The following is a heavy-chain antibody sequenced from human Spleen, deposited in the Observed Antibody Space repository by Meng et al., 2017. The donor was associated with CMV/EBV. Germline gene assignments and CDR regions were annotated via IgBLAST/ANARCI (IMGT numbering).Heavy chain of an antibody. J-gene: IGHJ4*02. V-gene: IGHV4-4*02. Sequence: SISRRKWWSWVRQPPGKGLEGIGEIYQSGSTNYIPSLKGRVTISVDKSKNKFSLKLSSVTAADTAVYYCAVLAAAGTAGMGGSYFDYWGQGTLVTVSS. CDR2: IYQSGST. D-gene: IGHD6-13*01. CDR3: AVLAAAGTAGMGGSYFDY. CDR1: SISRRKW.